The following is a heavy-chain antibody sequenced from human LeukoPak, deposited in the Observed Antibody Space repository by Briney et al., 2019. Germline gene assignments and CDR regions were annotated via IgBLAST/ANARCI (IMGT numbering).Heavy chain of an antibody. CDR2: ISNDGRST. CDR3: AREDSTTVTFYFDY. D-gene: IGHD4-11*01. J-gene: IGHJ4*02. V-gene: IGHV3-74*01. CDR1: TCTFSTYW. Sequence: GGSLRLSCAASTCTFSTYWMNWVRQVPGKGLVWRSRISNDGRSTSYADSVKGRFTISRDNAKNTLYLQMNSLRAEDTAVYYCAREDSTTVTFYFDYWGLGTMVAVSS.